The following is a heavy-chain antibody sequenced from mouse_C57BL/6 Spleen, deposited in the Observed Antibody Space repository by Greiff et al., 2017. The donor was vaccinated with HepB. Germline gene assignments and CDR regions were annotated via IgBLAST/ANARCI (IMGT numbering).Heavy chain of an antibody. J-gene: IGHJ4*01. D-gene: IGHD2-3*01. CDR3: ARQDGGAMDY. V-gene: IGHV5-17*01. CDR2: ISSGSSTI. CDR1: GFTFSDYG. Sequence: EVMLVESGGGLVKPGGSLKLSCAASGFTFSDYGMHWVRQAPEKGLEWVAYISSGSSTINYADTVKGRFTISRDNAKNTLYLQMTSLRSEDTAMYYCARQDGGAMDYGGKGTSVTVSS.